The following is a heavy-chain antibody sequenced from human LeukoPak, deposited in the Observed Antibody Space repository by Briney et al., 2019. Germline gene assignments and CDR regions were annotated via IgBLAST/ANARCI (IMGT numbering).Heavy chain of an antibody. V-gene: IGHV4-39*01. CDR1: GGSISSSSYY. CDR3: ARNPLDYSNYGSRRRGYYYSVMDV. Sequence: KPSETLSLTCTVSGGSISSSSYYWGWIRQPPGKGLEWIGSIYYSGSTYYNPSLKSRVTISVDTSKNQFSLKLSSVTAADTAVYYCARNPLDYSNYGSRRRGYYYSVMDVWGQGTTVTVSS. CDR2: IYYSGST. D-gene: IGHD4-11*01. J-gene: IGHJ6*02.